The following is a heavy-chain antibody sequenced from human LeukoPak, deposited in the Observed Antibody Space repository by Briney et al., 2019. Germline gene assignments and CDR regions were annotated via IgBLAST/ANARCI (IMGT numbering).Heavy chain of an antibody. CDR2: IIPIFDTA. D-gene: IGHD6-19*01. CDR1: GGTFGSYA. J-gene: IGHJ5*02. Sequence: SVKVSCKASGGTFGSYAINWVRQAPGQGLEWMGGIIPIFDTANFAQKFQGRVTITTDESTSTAYMELSSLISEDTAVYYCARSGGEQWLVGNWFDPWGQGTLVTVSS. V-gene: IGHV1-69*05. CDR3: ARSGGEQWLVGNWFDP.